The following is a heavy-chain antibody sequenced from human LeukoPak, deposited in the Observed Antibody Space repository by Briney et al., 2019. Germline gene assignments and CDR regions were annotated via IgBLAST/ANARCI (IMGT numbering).Heavy chain of an antibody. CDR1: GFTFSNYW. D-gene: IGHD6-19*01. Sequence: PGGSLRLSCAASGFTFSNYWMSWVRQAPGKGLEWVANIKQDGSEKFYVDSVKGRLTISRDNANNSLYLQMNSLRVEDTAVYYCARVQGSSGPGIFEYWGQGTLVTVSS. CDR3: ARVQGSSGPGIFEY. J-gene: IGHJ4*02. V-gene: IGHV3-7*01. CDR2: IKQDGSEK.